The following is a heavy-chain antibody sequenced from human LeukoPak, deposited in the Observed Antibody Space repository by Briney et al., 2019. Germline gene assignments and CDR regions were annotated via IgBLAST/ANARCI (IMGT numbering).Heavy chain of an antibody. Sequence: GGSLRLSCAASGFTFSNHYMSWIRQAPGKGLVWVSYISSRSSNKYYADSVKGRFTISRDNSKNSLYLQMDSLRVEDTAVYYCAREGWDLNALDIWGQGTMVTVSP. J-gene: IGHJ3*02. V-gene: IGHV3-11*04. D-gene: IGHD1-26*01. CDR3: AREGWDLNALDI. CDR2: ISSRSSNK. CDR1: GFTFSNHY.